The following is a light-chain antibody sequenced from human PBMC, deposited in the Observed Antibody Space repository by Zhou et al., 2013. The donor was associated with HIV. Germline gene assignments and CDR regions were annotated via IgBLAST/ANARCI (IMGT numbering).Light chain of an antibody. J-gene: IGKJ3*01. CDR1: QHISDS. Sequence: DFQMTQSPSTLSASVGDRVTITCRASQHISDSLAWYQKKPGKAPKLLIYKASNLDTGVPSRFSGSGSGTEFALTIGSLQPEDFAIYYCQQSYSFPQLTFGPGTKVAIK. V-gene: IGKV1-5*03. CDR3: QQSYSFPQLT. CDR2: KAS.